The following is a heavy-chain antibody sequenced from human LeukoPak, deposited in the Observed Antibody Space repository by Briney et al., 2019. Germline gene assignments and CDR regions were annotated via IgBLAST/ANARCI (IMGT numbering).Heavy chain of an antibody. Sequence: GGSLRLSCAASGFTFNPYWMSWVRQAPGKGLEWVANIKQDGSEKYYVDSVKGRFTISRDNAKNSLYLQMNSLRDEDTAVYYCAREYCRGYSSGCGALDIWGQGTMVTVSS. J-gene: IGHJ3*02. CDR2: IKQDGSEK. V-gene: IGHV3-7*01. CDR1: GFTFNPYW. D-gene: IGHD6-19*01. CDR3: AREYCRGYSSGCGALDI.